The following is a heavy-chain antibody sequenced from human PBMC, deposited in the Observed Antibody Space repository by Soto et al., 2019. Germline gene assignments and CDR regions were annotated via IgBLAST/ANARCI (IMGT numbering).Heavy chain of an antibody. CDR1: GGSVSSSFYY. V-gene: IGHV4-39*01. D-gene: IGHD3-10*01. CDR2: IFYSGIT. Sequence: QLQLQESGPGLVKPSETLSLTCTFSGGSVSSSFYYWGWIRQPPGMGLEWIGNIFYSGITDYNPSLKSRVTISVDTPKNQFSLKLSSVTAADTAVYYCARRGRMKGFDFWGQGTLVTVSS. CDR3: ARRGRMKGFDF. J-gene: IGHJ5*01.